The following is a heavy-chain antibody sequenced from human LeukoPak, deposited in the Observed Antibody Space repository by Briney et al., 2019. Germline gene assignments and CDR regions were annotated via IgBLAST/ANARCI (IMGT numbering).Heavy chain of an antibody. CDR3: ARDYQGYYYYMDV. Sequence: SETLSLTCTVSGGSISSYYWSWIRQPPGKGLEWIGYIYYSGSTNYNPSLKSRVTISVDTSKNQFSLKLSSVTAADTAVYYCARDYQGYYYYMDVWGKGTTVTVSS. J-gene: IGHJ6*03. CDR1: GGSISSYY. D-gene: IGHD2-2*01. V-gene: IGHV4-59*01. CDR2: IYYSGST.